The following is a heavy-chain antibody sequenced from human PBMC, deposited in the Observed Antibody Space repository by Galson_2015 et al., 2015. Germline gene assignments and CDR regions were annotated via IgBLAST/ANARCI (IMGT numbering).Heavy chain of an antibody. CDR3: VKDLHYYYYYSLDV. CDR1: GFTFSSYA. CDR2: IRSNGATT. Sequence: SLRLSCAASGFTFSSYAMHWVRQAPGKGLEDVSAIRSNGATTYYADSVKGRFTISRDNSKNTLNLQVSSLRVEDTAVYYCVKDLHYYYYYSLDVW. J-gene: IGHJ6*01. V-gene: IGHV3-64D*08.